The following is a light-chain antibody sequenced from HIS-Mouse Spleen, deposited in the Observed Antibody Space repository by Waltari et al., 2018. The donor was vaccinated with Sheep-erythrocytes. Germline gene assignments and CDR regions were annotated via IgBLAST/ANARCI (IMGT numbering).Light chain of an antibody. V-gene: IGLV2-23*01. CDR2: EGS. CDR3: CSYAGSSTPWV. J-gene: IGLJ3*02. Sequence: QSALTQPDSVSGSPGQSITIPCTGTSSDVRSYNLVSWYQQHPGKTPRLMIYEGSKRPSGVSNRFSGSKSGNTASLTISGLQAEDEADYYCCSYAGSSTPWVFGGGTKLTVL. CDR1: SSDVRSYNL.